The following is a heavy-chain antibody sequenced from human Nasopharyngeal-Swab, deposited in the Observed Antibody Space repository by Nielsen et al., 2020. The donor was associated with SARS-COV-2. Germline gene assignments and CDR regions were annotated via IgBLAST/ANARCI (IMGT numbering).Heavy chain of an antibody. CDR1: GFTFSDYS. D-gene: IGHD5-18*01. V-gene: IGHV3-11*04. CDR2: MSSTTGTI. Sequence: GESLKISCAASGFTFSDYSMSWIRQAPGKGPECVSFMSSTTGTIYYADSVKGRFTISRDNAKSSLYLQMKSLRAEDTAVYYCARGPDPALKFDPWGQGTLVAVSS. CDR3: ARGPDPALKFDP. J-gene: IGHJ5*02.